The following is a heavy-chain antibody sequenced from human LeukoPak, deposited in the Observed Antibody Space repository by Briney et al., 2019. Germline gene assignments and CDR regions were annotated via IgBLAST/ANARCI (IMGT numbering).Heavy chain of an antibody. V-gene: IGHV3-11*04. CDR1: GFTFSDYY. D-gene: IGHD2-15*01. Sequence: GGSLRLSCAASGFTFSDYYMSWIRQAPGKGLEWVSYISSSGSTIYYAGSVKGRFTISRDNAKNSLYLQMNSLRAEDTAVYYCARGLVVVAATQSDAFDIWGQGTMVTVSS. CDR2: ISSSGSTI. CDR3: ARGLVVVAATQSDAFDI. J-gene: IGHJ3*02.